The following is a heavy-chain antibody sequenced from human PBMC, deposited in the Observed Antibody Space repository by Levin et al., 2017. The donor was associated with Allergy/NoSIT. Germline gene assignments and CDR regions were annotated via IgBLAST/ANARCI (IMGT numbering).Heavy chain of an antibody. J-gene: IGHJ4*02. CDR2: ISRSGSRT. CDR1: GFTFSSNG. Sequence: PGGSLRLSCAVSGFTFSSNGMTWVRQAPGKGLEWVSSISRSGSRTYYADSVKGRFTISRDNSRNTLSLQMKSLRAEDTAVYHCATGYSTSYYSFVYWGQGTLVTVSS. CDR3: ATGYSTSYYSFVY. V-gene: IGHV3-23*01. D-gene: IGHD2-2*01.